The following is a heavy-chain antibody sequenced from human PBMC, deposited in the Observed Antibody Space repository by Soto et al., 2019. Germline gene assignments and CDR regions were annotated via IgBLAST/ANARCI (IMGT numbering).Heavy chain of an antibody. V-gene: IGHV3-72*01. Sequence: EVQLVESGGGLVQPGGSLRVSCTASGFTFSDHYMDWVRQAPGKGLEWIGRARHKVNSHTTEYAASVKGRFTVSKDDSDNSLYLQMNSLKIEDTAVYYYARGCGGQRSYCYHGMDVWGQGTKVTVS. CDR2: ARHKVNSHTT. CDR1: GFTFSDHY. J-gene: IGHJ6*02. D-gene: IGHD3-16*02. CDR3: ARGCGGQRSYCYHGMDV.